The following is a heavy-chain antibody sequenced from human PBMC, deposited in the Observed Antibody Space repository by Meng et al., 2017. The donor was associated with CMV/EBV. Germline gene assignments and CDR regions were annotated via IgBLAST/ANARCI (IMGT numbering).Heavy chain of an antibody. CDR1: FRGYY. V-gene: IGHV4-34*01. Sequence: FRGYYWRWIRQPPGKGLEWIGEINHSGSTNYNPSLKSRVTISVDTSKNQFSLKLSSVTAAHTAVYYCARGWGADIVVVPAAQKIFDYWGQGTLVTVSS. CDR2: INHSGST. CDR3: ARGWGADIVVVPAAQKIFDY. D-gene: IGHD2-2*01. J-gene: IGHJ4*02.